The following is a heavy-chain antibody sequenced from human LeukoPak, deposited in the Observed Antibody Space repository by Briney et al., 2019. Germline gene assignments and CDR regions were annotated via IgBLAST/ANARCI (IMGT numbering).Heavy chain of an antibody. Sequence: SETLSLTCTVSGGSISSGDYYWSWILQPPGKGLEWIGHIFYSGGTYYNPSLRSRVSSSVGTAKKQCSLKLSSVTAADTAVYYCARASGRTYYYDTSGWGYFDYWGQGTLVTVSS. D-gene: IGHD3-22*01. J-gene: IGHJ4*02. CDR2: IFYSGGT. CDR1: GGSISSGDYY. V-gene: IGHV4-30-4*01. CDR3: ARASGRTYYYDTSGWGYFDY.